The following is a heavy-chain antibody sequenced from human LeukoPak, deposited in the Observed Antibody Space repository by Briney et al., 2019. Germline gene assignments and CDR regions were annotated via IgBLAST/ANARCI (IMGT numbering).Heavy chain of an antibody. V-gene: IGHV4-4*07. CDR2: VYTSGST. CDR1: GGSISGYY. J-gene: IGHJ5*02. D-gene: IGHD3-16*01. Sequence: SETLSLTRTVSGGSISGYYWSWIRQPAGKGLEWIGRVYTSGSTNYNPSLKSRVTMSIDTSKNQFSLNLSSVTAADTAVYYCAKSPSGRGGYNWFDPWGQGALVTVSS. CDR3: AKSPSGRGGYNWFDP.